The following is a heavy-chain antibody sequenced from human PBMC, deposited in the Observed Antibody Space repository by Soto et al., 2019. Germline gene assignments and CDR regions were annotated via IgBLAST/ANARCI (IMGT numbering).Heavy chain of an antibody. CDR2: TYYRSKWYN. J-gene: IGHJ4*02. CDR1: GDSVSSNSAA. V-gene: IGHV6-1*01. D-gene: IGHD2-2*01. CDR3: ARDRDQGPRPLLAY. Sequence: PSQTLSLTCAISGDSVSSNSAAWNWIRQSPSRGLEWLGRTYYRSKWYNDYAVSVKSRISINPDTSKNHFSLQLDSVTPEDTAVYYCARDRDQGPRPLLAYRGQRTLVTVSA.